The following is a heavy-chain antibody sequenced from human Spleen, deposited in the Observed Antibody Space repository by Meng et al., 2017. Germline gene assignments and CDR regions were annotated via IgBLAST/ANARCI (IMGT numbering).Heavy chain of an antibody. D-gene: IGHD7-27*01. J-gene: IGHJ2*01. V-gene: IGHV1-18*01. CDR1: GYLFSDFD. CDR3: ARFRWGSGYWFFDL. Sequence: ASVKVSCKASGYLFSDFDVNWVRQAPGQGLQWLGWVSTKNGDTIYAQNLQGRVTMTTDTSTSTAYLDLRSLRSDDTAVYYCARFRWGSGYWFFDLWGRGTLVTVS. CDR2: VSTKNGDT.